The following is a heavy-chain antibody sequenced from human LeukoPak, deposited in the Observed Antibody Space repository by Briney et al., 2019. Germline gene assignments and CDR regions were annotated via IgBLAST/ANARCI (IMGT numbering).Heavy chain of an antibody. CDR2: LSPNYANT. Sequence: ASVKVSCKASGYTFTSYAINWVRQAAGQGLEWMGWLSPNYANTGYAQKFQGRVTMTSNTSISTAYMELSSLRSEDTAVYYCARKNIDRGFDPWGQGTLVTVSS. CDR3: ARKNIDRGFDP. V-gene: IGHV1-8*01. D-gene: IGHD5-12*01. CDR1: GYTFTSYA. J-gene: IGHJ5*02.